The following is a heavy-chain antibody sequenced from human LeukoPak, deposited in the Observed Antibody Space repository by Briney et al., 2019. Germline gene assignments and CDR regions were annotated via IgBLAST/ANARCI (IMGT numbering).Heavy chain of an antibody. J-gene: IGHJ3*02. CDR2: IYSGGST. CDR1: GFIVRGNY. V-gene: IGHV3-53*01. CDR3: ARYSAMDPGAFDI. D-gene: IGHD5-18*01. Sequence: PVGYLRLYCAGSGFIVRGNYMSWVRPAPGKGLDWVSVIYSGGSTYYADSVKGRFTISRDNSKNTLYLQMNSLRAEDTAVYYCARYSAMDPGAFDIWGQGTMVTVSS.